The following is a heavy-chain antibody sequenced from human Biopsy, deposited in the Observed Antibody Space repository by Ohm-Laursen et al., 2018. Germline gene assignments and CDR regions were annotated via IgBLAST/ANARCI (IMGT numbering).Heavy chain of an antibody. V-gene: IGHV4-59*01. J-gene: IGHJ3*01. CDR1: DGSINSYY. CDR3: ARLYRLDDYWNDDPPDAFDV. CDR2: ISNRGST. D-gene: IGHD3-3*01. Sequence: ETLSLTCTVSDGSINSYYWSWIRQSPGKGLEWIGYISNRGSTNYNPSLRGRVTISVDTSKNQFSLKLSSLTAADTAVFFCARLYRLDDYWNDDPPDAFDVWGQGTVVTVSS.